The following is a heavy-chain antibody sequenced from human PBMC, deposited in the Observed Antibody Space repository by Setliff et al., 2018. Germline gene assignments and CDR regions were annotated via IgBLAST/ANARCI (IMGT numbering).Heavy chain of an antibody. CDR1: GGSISSYY. D-gene: IGHD4-17*01. CDR2: IYYSGST. V-gene: IGHV4-59*08. Sequence: SETLSLTCTVSGGSISSYYWSWIRQPPGKGLEWIGYIYYSGSTNYNPSLKSRVTISVDTSKNQFSPKLSSVTAADTAVYYCARFYGDYQFDYWGQGTLVTVSS. CDR3: ARFYGDYQFDY. J-gene: IGHJ4*02.